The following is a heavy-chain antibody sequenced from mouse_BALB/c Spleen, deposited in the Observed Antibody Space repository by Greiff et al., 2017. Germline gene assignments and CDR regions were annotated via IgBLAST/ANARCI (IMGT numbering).Heavy chain of an antibody. CDR3: ASITTVVADAMDY. J-gene: IGHJ4*01. V-gene: IGHV2-2*02. Sequence: QVQLQQSGPGLVQPSQSLSITCTVSGFSLTSYGVHWVRQSPGKGLEWLGVIWSGGSTDYNAAFISRLSISKDNSKSQVFFKMNSLQANDIAIYYCASITTVVADAMDYWGQGTSVTVSS. D-gene: IGHD1-1*01. CDR1: GFSLTSYG. CDR2: IWSGGST.